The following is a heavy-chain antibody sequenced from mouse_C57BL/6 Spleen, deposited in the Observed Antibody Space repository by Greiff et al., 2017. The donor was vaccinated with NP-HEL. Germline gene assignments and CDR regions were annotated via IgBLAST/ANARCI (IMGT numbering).Heavy chain of an antibody. CDR1: GYTFTSYW. D-gene: IGHD1-1*01. J-gene: IGHJ4*01. CDR2: IDPSDSYT. Sequence: VQLQQPGAELVMPGASVKLSCKASGYTFTSYWMHWVKQRPGQGLEWIGEIDPSDSYTNYNQKFKGKSPLTVDKSSSTAYMQLSSLTSEDSAVYYCARYGSSYYAMDYWGQGTSVTVSS. V-gene: IGHV1-69*01. CDR3: ARYGSSYYAMDY.